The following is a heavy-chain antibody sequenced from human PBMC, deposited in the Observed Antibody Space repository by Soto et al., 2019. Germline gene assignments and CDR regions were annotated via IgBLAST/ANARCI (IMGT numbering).Heavy chain of an antibody. CDR3: ARDMYSSDYFVKGFEP. D-gene: IGHD6-19*01. CDR1: GFSFSSYA. J-gene: IGHJ5*02. V-gene: IGHV3-30-3*01. CDR2: ISHDGINK. Sequence: QVRLVESGGGVVQPGRSLRLSCTASGFSFSSYAMYWFRQPPGKGLEWVAVISHDGINKHYADSVKGRVTVSRDNSNHSLDLQLNSLRGEDTAMYYCARDMYSSDYFVKGFEPWGQGTLVTVSS.